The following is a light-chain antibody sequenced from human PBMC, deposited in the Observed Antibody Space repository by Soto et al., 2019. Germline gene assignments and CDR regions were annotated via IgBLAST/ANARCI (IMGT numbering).Light chain of an antibody. CDR3: QQYGSSPLIS. CDR2: GAS. V-gene: IGKV3-20*01. CDR1: QTVSITY. J-gene: IGKJ5*01. Sequence: VFTQSPCTLSLSPGESATLPCRASQTVSITYLTWYQQKPGQAPRLLIFGASKRATGIPDRFSGSGSGRDFTLTISGLEPEDFAVYYCQQYGSSPLISFGQGTRLEIK.